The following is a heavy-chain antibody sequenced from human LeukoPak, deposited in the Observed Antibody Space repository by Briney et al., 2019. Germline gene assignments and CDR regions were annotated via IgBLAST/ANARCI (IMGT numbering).Heavy chain of an antibody. D-gene: IGHD5-24*01. CDR3: ASLIRWLQPAGP. Sequence: SETLSLTCTVSGGSISSGGYYWSWIRQHPGKGLEWIGEINHSGSTNYNPSLKSRVTISVDTSKNQFSLKLSSVTAADTAVYYCASLIRWLQPAGPWGQGTLVTVSS. CDR2: INHSGST. CDR1: GGSISSGGYY. V-gene: IGHV4-31*03. J-gene: IGHJ5*02.